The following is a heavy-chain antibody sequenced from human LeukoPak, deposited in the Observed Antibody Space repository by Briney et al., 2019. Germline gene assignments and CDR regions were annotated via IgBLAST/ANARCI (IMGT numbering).Heavy chain of an antibody. V-gene: IGHV3-21*01. Sequence: GGSLRLSCAASGFTFSSYSMNWVRQAPGKGLEWVSSISSSSSYIYYADSVKGRFTISRDNAKNSLYLQMNSLRAEDTAVYYCARGDVWGAEGDYWGQGTLVTVSS. J-gene: IGHJ4*02. CDR2: ISSSSSYI. CDR3: ARGDVWGAEGDY. CDR1: GFTFSSYS. D-gene: IGHD3-16*01.